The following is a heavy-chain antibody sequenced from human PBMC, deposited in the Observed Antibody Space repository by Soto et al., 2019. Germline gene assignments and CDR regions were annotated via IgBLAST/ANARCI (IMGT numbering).Heavy chain of an antibody. Sequence: SETLSLTCTVSGGSISSYYWSWIRQPPGKGLEWIGYIYYSGSTNYNPSLKSRVTISVDTSKNQFSLKLSSVTAADTAVYYCAREFSPWDGYNFLDYWGQGTLVTVSS. CDR2: IYYSGST. V-gene: IGHV4-59*01. CDR1: GGSISSYY. CDR3: AREFSPWDGYNFLDY. J-gene: IGHJ4*02. D-gene: IGHD5-12*01.